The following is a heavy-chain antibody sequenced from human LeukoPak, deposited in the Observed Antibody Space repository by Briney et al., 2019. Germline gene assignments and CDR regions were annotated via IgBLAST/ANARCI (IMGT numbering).Heavy chain of an antibody. V-gene: IGHV3-23*01. J-gene: IGHJ4*02. Sequence: GGSLRLSCAASGFTFSSYAMSWVRQAPGKGLEWVSAISGSGGSTYYADSVKGRFTISRDNSKNTLYLQMNSLRAEDTAVYYCEGRMGALSPFDYWGQGTLVTVSS. CDR3: EGRMGALSPFDY. CDR2: ISGSGGST. D-gene: IGHD1-26*01. CDR1: GFTFSSYA.